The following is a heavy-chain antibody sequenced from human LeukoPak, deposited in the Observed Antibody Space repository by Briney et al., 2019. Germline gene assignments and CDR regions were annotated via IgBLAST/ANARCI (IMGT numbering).Heavy chain of an antibody. Sequence: GGSLRLSCAASGFTFSIYAMSWVRQAPGKGLEGVSLINSSGATAHYADSLKGRFTISRNNSKYTLSLKMNSLRTDDTAIYFCVRDSGSGWYYMDSWGQGTLVTVSS. CDR2: INSSGATA. CDR3: VRDSGSGWYYMDS. D-gene: IGHD6-19*01. CDR1: GFTFSIYA. V-gene: IGHV3-23*01. J-gene: IGHJ4*02.